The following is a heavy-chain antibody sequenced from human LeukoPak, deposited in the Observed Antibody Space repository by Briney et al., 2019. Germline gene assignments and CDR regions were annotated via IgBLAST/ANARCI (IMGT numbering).Heavy chain of an antibody. CDR1: GGSISSGSYY. Sequence: PSETLSLTCTVSGGSISSGSYYWSWIRQPAGKGLEWIGRIYTSGSTNYNPSLKSRVTISVDTSKNQFSLKLSSVTAADTAVYYCASEYYDVWSPSYPYFDYWGQGTLVPVSS. V-gene: IGHV4-61*02. D-gene: IGHD3-3*01. CDR2: IYTSGST. J-gene: IGHJ4*02. CDR3: ASEYYDVWSPSYPYFDY.